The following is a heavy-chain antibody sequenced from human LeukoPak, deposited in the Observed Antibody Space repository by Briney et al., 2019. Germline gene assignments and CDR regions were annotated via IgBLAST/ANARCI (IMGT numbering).Heavy chain of an antibody. J-gene: IGHJ4*02. CDR2: ISAGNGNK. CDR3: ARDFSSSWYVFGY. Sequence: GASVKVSCKASGYTFTSYVIHWVRQAPGQRPEWMGWISAGNGNKKYSQKFQGRVTITRDTSASTAYMELSSLRSEDTAVYYCARDFSSSWYVFGYWGQGILVTVSS. D-gene: IGHD6-13*01. V-gene: IGHV1-3*01. CDR1: GYTFTSYV.